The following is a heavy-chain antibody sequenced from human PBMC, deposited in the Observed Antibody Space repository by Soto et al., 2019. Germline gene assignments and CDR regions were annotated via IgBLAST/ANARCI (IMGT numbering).Heavy chain of an antibody. D-gene: IGHD3-10*01. CDR2: IGPTGDT. CDR3: ARNGVGFGFDI. V-gene: IGHV4-34*02. CDR1: GRSMSGYN. J-gene: IGHJ3*02. Sequence: QVQQQQWGARLLKPSETLSLTCAEHGRSMSGYNWSWLRRSPVRGLEWIGEIGPTGDTNYGPSFMSRVTVSVDTSKYELSLRLTQVTAADTATYLCARNGVGFGFDIWGLGTMVSVSS.